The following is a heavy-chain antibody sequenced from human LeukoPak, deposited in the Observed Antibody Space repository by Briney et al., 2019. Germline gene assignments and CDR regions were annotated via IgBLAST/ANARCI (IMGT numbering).Heavy chain of an antibody. CDR1: GGSISSYY. J-gene: IGHJ4*02. Sequence: TSETLSLTCTVSGGSISSYYWSWIRQPAGKGLEWIGRVYSSGSTNYNPSLKSRVTMSVDTSKNQSSLKVTSVTAADTAVYYCARAWQWLPLDSWGQGTLVTVSS. V-gene: IGHV4-4*07. D-gene: IGHD6-19*01. CDR3: ARAWQWLPLDS. CDR2: VYSSGST.